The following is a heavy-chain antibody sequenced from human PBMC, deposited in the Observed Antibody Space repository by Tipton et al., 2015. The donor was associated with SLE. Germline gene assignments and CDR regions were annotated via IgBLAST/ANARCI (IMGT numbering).Heavy chain of an antibody. V-gene: IGHV4-4*09. D-gene: IGHD1-26*01. J-gene: IGHJ3*02. CDR2: IYTSGST. Sequence: TLSLTCAVYGGSFSAYYWSWIRQPAGKGLEWIGYIYTSGSTNYNPSLKSRVTISVDTSKNQFSLKLSSVTAADTAVYYCASMGAWGAFDIWGQGTMVTVSS. CDR1: GGSFSAYY. CDR3: ASMGAWGAFDI.